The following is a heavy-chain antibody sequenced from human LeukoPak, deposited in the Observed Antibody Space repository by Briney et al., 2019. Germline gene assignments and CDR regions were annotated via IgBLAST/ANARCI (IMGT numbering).Heavy chain of an antibody. V-gene: IGHV4-39*07. D-gene: IGHD2-21*02. J-gene: IGHJ4*02. CDR1: GGSISSSSYY. CDR2: IYYSGST. CDR3: ARVSEYAAIPLDY. Sequence: SETLSLTCTVSGGSISSSSYYWGWIRQPPGKGVEWIRSIYYSGSTYYNPSLKSRVTISVDTSKNQFSLKLSSVTAADTAVYYCARVSEYAAIPLDYWGQGTLVTVSS.